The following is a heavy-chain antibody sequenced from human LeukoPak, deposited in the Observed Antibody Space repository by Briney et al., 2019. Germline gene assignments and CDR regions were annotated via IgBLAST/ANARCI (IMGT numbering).Heavy chain of an antibody. CDR2: INHSGST. V-gene: IGHV4-34*01. D-gene: IGHD6-13*01. CDR3: ARGIGYSSSWYRRNWFDP. CDR1: GGSFSGYY. J-gene: IGHJ5*02. Sequence: SETLSLTCAVYGGSFSGYYWSWIRQPPGEGLEWLGEINHSGSTNYNPSLKSRVTISVDTSKNQFSLKLSSVTAADTAVYYCARGIGYSSSWYRRNWFDPWGQGTLATVSS.